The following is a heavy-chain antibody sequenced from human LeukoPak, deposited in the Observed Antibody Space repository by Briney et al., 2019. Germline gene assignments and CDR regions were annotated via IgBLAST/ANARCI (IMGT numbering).Heavy chain of an antibody. V-gene: IGHV3-30-3*01. CDR2: ISYDGSNK. D-gene: IGHD3-3*01. Sequence: GGSLRLSCAASGFTFSSYAMHWVRQAPGKGLEWVVVISYDGSNKYYADSVKGRFTISRDNSKNTLYLQMNSLRAEDTAVYYCARVVTYDFWSGYYPPNWFDPWGQGTLVTVSS. CDR3: ARVVTYDFWSGYYPPNWFDP. J-gene: IGHJ5*02. CDR1: GFTFSSYA.